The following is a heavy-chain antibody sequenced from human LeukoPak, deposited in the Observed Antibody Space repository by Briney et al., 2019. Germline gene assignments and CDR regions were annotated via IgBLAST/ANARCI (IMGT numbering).Heavy chain of an antibody. Sequence: GGSLRLSCTPSGFTFGSYEMHWVRQAPGKGLEWVSYITSSGRTMYYANSVKGRFTISRDNAKNSLYLQMSSLRAEDTAVYYCVREGAYCSGASCYFDYWGQGTLVTVSS. CDR2: ITSSGRTM. D-gene: IGHD2-15*01. V-gene: IGHV3-48*03. CDR1: GFTFGSYE. J-gene: IGHJ4*02. CDR3: VREGAYCSGASCYFDY.